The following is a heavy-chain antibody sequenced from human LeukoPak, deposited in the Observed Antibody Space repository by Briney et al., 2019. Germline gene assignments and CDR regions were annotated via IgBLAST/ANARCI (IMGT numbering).Heavy chain of an antibody. J-gene: IGHJ6*02. D-gene: IGHD4-11*01. CDR1: GSTFSSYS. V-gene: IGHV3-30*03. Sequence: PGGSLRLSCAASGSTFSSYSMNWVRQAPGKGLEWVAVISYDGSNKYYADSVKGRFTISRDNSKNTLYLQMNSLRAEDTAVYYCARVVGKSLTTTYYYYGMDVWGQGTTVTVSS. CDR2: ISYDGSNK. CDR3: ARVVGKSLTTTYYYYGMDV.